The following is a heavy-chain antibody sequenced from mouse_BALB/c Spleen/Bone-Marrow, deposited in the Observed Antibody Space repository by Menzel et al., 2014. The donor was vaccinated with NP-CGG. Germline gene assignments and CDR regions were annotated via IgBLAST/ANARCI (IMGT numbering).Heavy chain of an antibody. D-gene: IGHD2-4*01. V-gene: IGHV1-31*01. CDR1: GYSFTGYY. Sequence: EVQLQQSGPELVKPGASAKISCKASGYSFTGYYMHWVKQSHVKXXEWIGXINPYXGATSYNQNFKDKASLTVDKSSXTANMELHSLTSEVSAVYEGVRWGYTMIPYDALDYWGQGSSVPVSS. J-gene: IGHJ4*01. CDR2: INPYXGAT. CDR3: VRWGYTMIPYDALDY.